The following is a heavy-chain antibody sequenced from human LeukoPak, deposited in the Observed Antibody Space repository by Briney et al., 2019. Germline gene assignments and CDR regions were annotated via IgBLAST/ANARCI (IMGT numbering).Heavy chain of an antibody. CDR2: INNNGGST. CDR3: ARVVPRLDRSNWNYYDY. V-gene: IGHV3-64*01. J-gene: IGHJ4*02. CDR1: GFTFSTYA. Sequence: GGSLRLSCAASGFTFSTYAMFWVRQAPGKGLEYVSGINNNGGSTYYASSVKGRFTISRDNSKNTLYLQMGGLRGDDMAVYYCARVVPRLDRSNWNYYDYWGQGTLVTVSS. D-gene: IGHD1-1*01.